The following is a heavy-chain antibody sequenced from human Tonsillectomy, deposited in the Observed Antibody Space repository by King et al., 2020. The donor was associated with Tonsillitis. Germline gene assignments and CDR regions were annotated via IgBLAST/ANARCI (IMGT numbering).Heavy chain of an antibody. CDR1: GGTFSSYA. Sequence: QLVQSGAEVKKPGSSVKVSCKASGGTFSSYAISWVRQAPGQGLEWMGGIIPIYGTTNNAQKFRGRVTITADESTSTAYMELSSLRSEDTAVYYCARLLPPEDAFDIWGQGTMVTVSS. J-gene: IGHJ3*02. CDR2: IIPIYGTT. CDR3: ARLLPPEDAFDI. V-gene: IGHV1-69*12.